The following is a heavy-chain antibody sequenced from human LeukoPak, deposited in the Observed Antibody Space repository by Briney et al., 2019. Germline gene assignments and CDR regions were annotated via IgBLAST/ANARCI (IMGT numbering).Heavy chain of an antibody. CDR3: ASGSSWNYFDY. J-gene: IGHJ4*02. CDR2: IIPILGIA. D-gene: IGHD6-13*01. CDR1: GGTFSSYA. Sequence: SVKVSCKASGGTFSSYAISWVRQAPGQGLEWMGRIIPILGIANYAQKFQGRVTITADKSTSTAYMELSSLRSGDTAVYYCASGSSWNYFDYWGQGTLVTVSS. V-gene: IGHV1-69*04.